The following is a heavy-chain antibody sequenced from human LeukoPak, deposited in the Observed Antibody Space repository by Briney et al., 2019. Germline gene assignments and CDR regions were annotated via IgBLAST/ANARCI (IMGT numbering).Heavy chain of an antibody. CDR1: GFTVSRNY. D-gene: IGHD3-9*01. J-gene: IGHJ4*02. Sequence: GGSLRLSCAASGFTVSRNYMSWVRQAPGKGLESISVIYSGGDTYYADSVKGRFTISRDNSKNTLYLQMNSLRAEDTAVYYCAKERVDWRYFDYWGQGTLVTVSS. CDR2: IYSGGDT. V-gene: IGHV3-53*05. CDR3: AKERVDWRYFDY.